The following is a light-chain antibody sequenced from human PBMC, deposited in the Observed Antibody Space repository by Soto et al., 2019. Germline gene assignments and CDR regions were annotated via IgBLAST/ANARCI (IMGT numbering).Light chain of an antibody. CDR3: QQYGDLPWT. CDR1: QSGYSSY. CDR2: GAS. Sequence: EIVLTQSPGTLSLSPGERATLSCRASQSGYSSYLAWYQQRSGQAPRLFIFGASSRATGIPDRVSGSGSGTDFTLTISRLEPEDSAVYYCQQYGDLPWTFGQGTKVDIK. V-gene: IGKV3-20*01. J-gene: IGKJ1*01.